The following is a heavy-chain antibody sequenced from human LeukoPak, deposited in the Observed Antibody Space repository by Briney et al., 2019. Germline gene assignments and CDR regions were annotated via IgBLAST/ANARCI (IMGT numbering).Heavy chain of an antibody. CDR1: GYTFTSYG. J-gene: IGHJ4*02. CDR3: ARDQYSSSPYGY. V-gene: IGHV1-18*01. CDR2: ISAYNGNT. D-gene: IGHD6-6*01. Sequence: ASVTVSCKASGYTFTSYGISWVRQAPGQGREWMGWISAYNGNTNYAQKLQGRVTMTTDTSTSTVYMELRSLRSDDTAVYYCARDQYSSSPYGYWGQGTLVTVSS.